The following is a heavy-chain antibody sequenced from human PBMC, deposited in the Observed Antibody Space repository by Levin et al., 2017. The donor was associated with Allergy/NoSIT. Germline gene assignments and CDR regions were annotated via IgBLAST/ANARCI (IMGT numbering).Heavy chain of an antibody. V-gene: IGHV4-61*01. D-gene: IGHD3-22*01. Sequence: TSETLSLTCTVSGGSVSSGSYYWSWIRQPPGKGLEWIGYIYYSGSTNYNPSLKSRVTISLDPSKNQFSLRLSSVTAADTAVYFCATNLFSGYFNWFDPWGQGTLVTVSS. CDR1: GGSVSSGSYY. CDR2: IYYSGST. J-gene: IGHJ5*02. CDR3: ATNLFSGYFNWFDP.